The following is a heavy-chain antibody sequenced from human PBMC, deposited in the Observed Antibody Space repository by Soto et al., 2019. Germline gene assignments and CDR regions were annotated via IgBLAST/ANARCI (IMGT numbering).Heavy chain of an antibody. V-gene: IGHV3-30*03. CDR1: QFTFRSYG. CDR2: ISYDGHTQ. Sequence: GGSLRLSCATSQFTFRSYGMHWVRQAPGKGLQWVAHISYDGHTQDLADSVKGRFTVSRDNSKNTAFLQMNSLKTEDTALYYCTTHAPEDMIRKWGPGTLVTVSS. CDR3: TTHAPEDMIRK. D-gene: IGHD2-15*01. J-gene: IGHJ4*02.